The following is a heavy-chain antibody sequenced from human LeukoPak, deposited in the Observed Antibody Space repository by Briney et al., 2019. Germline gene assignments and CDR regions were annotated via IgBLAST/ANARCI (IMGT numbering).Heavy chain of an antibody. Sequence: SGGSLRLSCAASGFTFSSYAMHWVRQAPGKGLEWVAVISYDGSNKYYADSVKGRFIISRDNSKNTLYLQMNSLRAEDTAVYYCASSAYYDYGDYAAYYGMDVWGQGTTVTVSS. CDR3: ASSAYYDYGDYAAYYGMDV. V-gene: IGHV3-30*04. J-gene: IGHJ6*02. CDR1: GFTFSSYA. CDR2: ISYDGSNK. D-gene: IGHD4-17*01.